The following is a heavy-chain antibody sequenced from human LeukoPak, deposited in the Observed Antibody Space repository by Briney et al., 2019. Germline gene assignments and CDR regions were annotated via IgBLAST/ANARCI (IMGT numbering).Heavy chain of an antibody. Sequence: PGGSLRLSXAASGFTFSSYWMHWVRQAPGKGLVWVSHINSDGSSTSYADSVKGRFTISRDNAKNTLYLQMNSLRAEDTAVYYCARGCSGGSGTGYYYYYYMDVWGKGTTVTVSS. CDR1: GFTFSSYW. V-gene: IGHV3-74*01. D-gene: IGHD3-10*01. CDR3: ARGCSGGSGTGYYYYYYMDV. CDR2: INSDGSST. J-gene: IGHJ6*03.